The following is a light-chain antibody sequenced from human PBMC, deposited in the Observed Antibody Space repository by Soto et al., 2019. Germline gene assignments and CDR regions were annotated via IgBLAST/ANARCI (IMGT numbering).Light chain of an antibody. Sequence: EIVLTQSPGTLSLSPGESATLSCRASRSLDSGQLAWYQQKVGRAPRLLIHDAFMRATGIPDRFSGSGSGTDFTLTIARLEPEDFAVYYCQQYGDSPRMFGQGTRLETK. V-gene: IGKV3-20*01. CDR2: DAF. CDR3: QQYGDSPRM. CDR1: RSLDSGQ. J-gene: IGKJ5*01.